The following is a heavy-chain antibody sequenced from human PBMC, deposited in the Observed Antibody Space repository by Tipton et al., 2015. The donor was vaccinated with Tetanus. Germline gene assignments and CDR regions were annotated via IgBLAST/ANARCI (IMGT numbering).Heavy chain of an antibody. Sequence: LRLSCTISGDSVSGEFDYWSWIRHLPGKGLEWIGYIHYRGTTLFNPSLKRRLTMSVDTSQNQFSLKLRSAAAADTAVYYCARAGMVTDDRSKFDSWGQGSLVSVSS. CDR3: ARAGMVTDDRSKFDS. J-gene: IGHJ4*02. CDR2: IHYRGTT. CDR1: GDSVSGEFDY. V-gene: IGHV4-31*02. D-gene: IGHD2-21*02.